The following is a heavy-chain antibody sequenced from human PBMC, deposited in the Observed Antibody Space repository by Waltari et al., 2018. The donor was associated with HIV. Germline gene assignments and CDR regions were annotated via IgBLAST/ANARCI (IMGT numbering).Heavy chain of an antibody. CDR2: IYYSGST. CDR1: GGSISSGDYY. J-gene: IGHJ6*02. V-gene: IGHV4-30-4*01. Sequence: QVQLQESGPGLVKPSQTLSLTCTVSGGSISSGDYYWSWIRQPPGKGLEWIGYIYYSGSTYYNPSLKSRVTISVDTSKNQFSLKLSSVTAADTAVYYCARDYSSSRYYYYYGMDVWGQGTTVTVSS. CDR3: ARDYSSSRYYYYYGMDV. D-gene: IGHD6-6*01.